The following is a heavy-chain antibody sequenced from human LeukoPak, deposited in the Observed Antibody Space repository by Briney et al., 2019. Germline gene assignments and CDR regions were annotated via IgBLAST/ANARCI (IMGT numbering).Heavy chain of an antibody. CDR3: AKDSLVDTAMVPYYYGMDV. CDR1: GFTFSSYA. D-gene: IGHD5-18*01. CDR2: ISGSGGST. V-gene: IGHV3-23*01. Sequence: LTGGSLRLSCAASGFTFSSYAMSWVRQAPGKGLEWVSAISGSGGSTYYADSVKGRFTISRDNSKNTLYLQMNSLRAEDTAVYYCAKDSLVDTAMVPYYYGMDVWGQGTTVTVSS. J-gene: IGHJ6*02.